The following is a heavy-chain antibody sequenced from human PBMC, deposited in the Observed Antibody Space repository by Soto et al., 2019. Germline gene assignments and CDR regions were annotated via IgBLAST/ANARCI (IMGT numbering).Heavy chain of an antibody. CDR3: ARSYDFWSGYFHSNYYYYYYMDV. CDR1: GFTFGSFI. V-gene: IGHV3-21*01. J-gene: IGHJ6*03. Sequence: PGGSTSVSSAASGFTFGSFIMNLVRQAPGKGLEWVSSISSSSSYIYYADSVKGRFTISRDNAKNSLYLQMNSLRAEDTAVYYCARSYDFWSGYFHSNYYYYYYMDVWGKGTTVTVSS. D-gene: IGHD3-3*01. CDR2: ISSSSSYI.